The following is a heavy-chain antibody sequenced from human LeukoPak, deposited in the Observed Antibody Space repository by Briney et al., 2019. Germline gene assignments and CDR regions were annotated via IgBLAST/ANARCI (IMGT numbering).Heavy chain of an antibody. J-gene: IGHJ4*02. V-gene: IGHV3-30*04. CDR1: GFIFSTYA. CDR3: ARPVVVAALDY. D-gene: IGHD2-15*01. CDR2: ISYDGSHK. Sequence: GGSLRLSCAASGFIFSTYAMHWVRQAPGKGLEWVALISYDGSHKNYADSVKGRFTISRDNSKNTLYLRMNSLRAEDTAVYYCARPVVVAALDYWGQGTLVTVSS.